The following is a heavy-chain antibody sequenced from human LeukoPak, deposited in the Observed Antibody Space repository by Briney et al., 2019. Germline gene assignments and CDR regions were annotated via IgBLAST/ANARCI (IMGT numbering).Heavy chain of an antibody. CDR2: IYYSGST. CDR1: GGSISSSSYY. CDR3: ARGTAVPRRADTYYDFWSGSPPGGKPNWFDP. D-gene: IGHD3-3*01. V-gene: IGHV4-39*01. J-gene: IGHJ5*02. Sequence: PSETLSLTCTVSGGSISSSSYYWGWIRQPPGKGLERIGSIYYSGSTYYNPSLKSRVTISVDTSKNQFSLKLSSVTAADTAVYYCARGTAVPRRADTYYDFWSGSPPGGKPNWFDPWGQGTLVTVSS.